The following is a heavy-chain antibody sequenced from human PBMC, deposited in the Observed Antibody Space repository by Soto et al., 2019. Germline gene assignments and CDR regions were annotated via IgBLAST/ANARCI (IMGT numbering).Heavy chain of an antibody. D-gene: IGHD4-17*01. CDR3: AREIIPLTTDWYFDL. CDR2: TYDSGST. CDR1: GGSISGGGYY. V-gene: IGHV4-30-4*01. J-gene: IGHJ2*01. Sequence: QVQLQESGPGLVKPSETLSLTCTVSGGSISGGGYYWSWIRQPPGKGLEWIGYTYDSGSTYYNPSLQSRISISIDTSKNQFSLRLTSVTAADTAVYYCAREIIPLTTDWYFDLWGRGTLVTVSS.